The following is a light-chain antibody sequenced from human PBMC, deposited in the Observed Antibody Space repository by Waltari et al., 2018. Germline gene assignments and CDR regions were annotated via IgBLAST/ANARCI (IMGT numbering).Light chain of an antibody. J-gene: IGLJ2*01. V-gene: IGLV2-14*03. CDR1: SSNVGGHNY. CDR2: DVS. Sequence: TQFASVSGSPGQSITISCTGTSSNVGGHNYVSWYQQHPGKAPKLMIYDVSVRPSGVSNRFSGSKSGNTASLTISGLQAGDEADYYCSSYTTSHTIVFGGGTKVTVL. CDR3: SSYTTSHTIV.